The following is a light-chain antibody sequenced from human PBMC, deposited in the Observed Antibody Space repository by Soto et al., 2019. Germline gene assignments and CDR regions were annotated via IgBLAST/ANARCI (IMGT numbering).Light chain of an antibody. J-gene: IGKJ5*01. Sequence: EIVLTQSPGTLSLSPGEEATLSCRASQSVDSNYLAWYQQKPGQTPRLIIYGASGRADGIPHRFSGSGFGTDFTLTISKVEPEDFAVYYCQQYGTPRSGTVGQGTRLESK. V-gene: IGKV3-20*01. CDR2: GAS. CDR3: QQYGTPRSGT. CDR1: QSVDSNY.